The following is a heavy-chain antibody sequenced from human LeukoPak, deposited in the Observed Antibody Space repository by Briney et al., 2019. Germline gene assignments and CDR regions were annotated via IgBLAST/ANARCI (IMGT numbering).Heavy chain of an antibody. CDR3: ARTPYSSGWFDY. J-gene: IGHJ4*02. Sequence: GGSLRLSCAASGFTFSSYEMNWVRQAPGKGLEWVSYISSSGSTIYYADSVEGRFTISRDNAKNSLYLQMNSLRAEDTAVYYCARTPYSSGWFDYWGQGTLVTVSS. CDR2: ISSSGSTI. V-gene: IGHV3-48*03. D-gene: IGHD6-19*01. CDR1: GFTFSSYE.